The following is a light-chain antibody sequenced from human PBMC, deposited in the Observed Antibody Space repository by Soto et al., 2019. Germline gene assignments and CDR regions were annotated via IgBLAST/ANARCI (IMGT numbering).Light chain of an antibody. J-gene: IGKJ3*01. V-gene: IGKV1-9*01. Sequence: DIQFTQSPSFLYASVGDRVTITCRASQGIGSYLAWYEQRPGKAPKLLIYAASTLQSGVPSRFSGSGSGTEFTRTISSLQPEDFETYYCQESLTSMGTFGPGTKVDIK. CDR2: AAS. CDR3: QESLTSMGT. CDR1: QGIGSY.